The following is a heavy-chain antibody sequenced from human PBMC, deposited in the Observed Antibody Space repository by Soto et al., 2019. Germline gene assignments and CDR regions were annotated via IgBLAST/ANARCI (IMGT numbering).Heavy chain of an antibody. J-gene: IGHJ4*02. V-gene: IGHV2-5*01. CDR2: IYWNDDK. CDR3: AHKATADYYFDY. D-gene: IGHD6-13*01. CDR1: GFSLSTSGVG. Sequence: SGPTLVNPTQTLTLTCTFSGFSLSTSGVGVGLIRQPPGKALDWPALIYWNDDKRYSPSLKSRLTITKDTSKNQVVLTMTNMDPVDTATYYCAHKATADYYFDYWGQGTLVTVYS.